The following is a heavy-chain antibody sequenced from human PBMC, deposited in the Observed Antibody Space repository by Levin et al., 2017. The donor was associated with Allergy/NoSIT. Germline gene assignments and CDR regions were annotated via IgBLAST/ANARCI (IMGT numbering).Heavy chain of an antibody. D-gene: IGHD3-9*01. V-gene: IGHV4-34*01. CDR3: ARGRGYYDILTGYWGAQHFDY. J-gene: IGHJ4*02. CDR2: INHSGST. Sequence: SETLSLTCAVYGGSFSGYYWSWIRQPPGKGLEWIGEINHSGSTNYNPSLKSRVTISVDTSKNQFSLKLSSVTAADTAVYYCARGRGYYDILTGYWGAQHFDYWGQGTLVTVSS. CDR1: GGSFSGYY.